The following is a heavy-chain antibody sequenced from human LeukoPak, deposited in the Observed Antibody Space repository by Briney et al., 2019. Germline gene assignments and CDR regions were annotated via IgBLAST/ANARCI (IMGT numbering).Heavy chain of an antibody. V-gene: IGHV3-30*18. CDR2: ISYDGSNK. CDR3: AKDWYYYGSGSYYNPDH. Sequence: PGRSLRLSCAASGFTFSSYGMHWVRQAPGKGLEWVAVISYDGSNKYYADSVKGRFTISRDNSKNTLYLQMNSLRAEDTAVYYCAKDWYYYGSGSYYNPDHWGQGTLVTVSS. J-gene: IGHJ4*02. CDR1: GFTFSSYG. D-gene: IGHD3-10*01.